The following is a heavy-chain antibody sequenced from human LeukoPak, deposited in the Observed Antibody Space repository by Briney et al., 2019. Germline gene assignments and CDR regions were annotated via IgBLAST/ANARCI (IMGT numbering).Heavy chain of an antibody. Sequence: GGSLRLSCAASGFTFSNAWMSWVRQAPGKGLEWVGRIKSKTDGGTTDYAAPVKGRFTISRDDSKNALYLQMNSLKTEDTAVYYCTTEYYYDSSGYYYGVYWGQGTLVTVSS. J-gene: IGHJ4*02. CDR3: TTEYYYDSSGYYYGVY. D-gene: IGHD3-22*01. CDR2: IKSKTDGGTT. V-gene: IGHV3-15*01. CDR1: GFTFSNAW.